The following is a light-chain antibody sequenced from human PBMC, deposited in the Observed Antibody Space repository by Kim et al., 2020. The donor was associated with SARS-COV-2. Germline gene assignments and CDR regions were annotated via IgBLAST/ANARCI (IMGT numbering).Light chain of an antibody. CDR2: QDS. CDR3: QAWDSRTAV. J-gene: IGLJ2*01. Sequence: SYELTQPPSVSVSPGQTASITCSGDKLGDKDASWFRQKPGQSPVLVIYQDSRRPSGIPERFSGSNSGNTATLTVSGTQAMDEADYYCQAWDSRTAVFGGGTQLTVL. V-gene: IGLV3-1*01. CDR1: KLGDKD.